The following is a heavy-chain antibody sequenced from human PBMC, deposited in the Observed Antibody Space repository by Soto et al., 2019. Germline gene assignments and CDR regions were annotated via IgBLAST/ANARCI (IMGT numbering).Heavy chain of an antibody. CDR3: VREGVGVDAMDV. V-gene: IGHV3-48*03. CDR1: GFTFSAYT. D-gene: IGHD2-8*01. J-gene: IGHJ6*02. CDR2: ISSSGSTI. Sequence: GGSLRLYCISSGFTFSAYTMNWVRQAPWKGLEWVSYISSSGSTIYYADSVKGRFTISRDDANNSLYLQMNSLRAEDTAVYYCVREGVGVDAMDVWGQGTTVTVSS.